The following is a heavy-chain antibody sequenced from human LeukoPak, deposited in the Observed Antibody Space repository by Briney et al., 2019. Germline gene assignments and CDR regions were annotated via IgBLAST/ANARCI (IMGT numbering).Heavy chain of an antibody. CDR3: AKTYCASASCYYYYYYMDV. V-gene: IGHV3-30*02. J-gene: IGHJ6*03. CDR1: GFTFSNYG. CDR2: VRNDGTSK. Sequence: GGSLRLSCAASGFTFSNYGMHWVRQAPGKGLEWVAFVRNDGTSKHYADSVKGRFTISRDNSKKTLYLQLNSLRADDTAVYYCAKTYCASASCYYYYYYMDVWGKGTTVTVSS. D-gene: IGHD2-2*01.